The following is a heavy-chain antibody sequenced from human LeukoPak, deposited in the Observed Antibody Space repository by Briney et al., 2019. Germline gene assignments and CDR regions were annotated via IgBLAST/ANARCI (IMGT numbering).Heavy chain of an antibody. V-gene: IGHV3-21*01. J-gene: IGHJ4*02. CDR3: ARGGYCTNGVCAPY. CDR2: ISGSGGGT. D-gene: IGHD2-8*01. CDR1: GITLSNYG. Sequence: GGSLRLSCAVSGITLSNYGMSWVRQAPGKGLEWVAGISGSGGGTNYADSVKGRFTISRDNAKNSLYLQMNSLRAEDTAVYYCARGGYCTNGVCAPYWGQGTLVTVSS.